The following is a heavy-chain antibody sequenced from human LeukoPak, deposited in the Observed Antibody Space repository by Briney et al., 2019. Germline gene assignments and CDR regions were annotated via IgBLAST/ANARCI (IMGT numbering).Heavy chain of an antibody. Sequence: ASVKGSCKASGYTFTSYYMHWVRQAPGQGLEWSGWSNPNSGGTNYEEKFQGSVTMTSDTSNSTAYMELSRLRSDDTGAYYCARGGWSYDFDYWGQGTLVTVSS. V-gene: IGHV1-2*02. CDR2: SNPNSGGT. CDR3: ARGGWSYDFDY. CDR1: GYTFTSYY. D-gene: IGHD6-19*01. J-gene: IGHJ4*02.